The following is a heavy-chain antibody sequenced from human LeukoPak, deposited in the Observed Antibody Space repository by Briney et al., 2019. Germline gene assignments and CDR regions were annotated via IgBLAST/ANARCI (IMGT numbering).Heavy chain of an antibody. CDR3: ASGYYDSSGYYYYYYYMDV. J-gene: IGHJ6*03. CDR1: GFTFSSYW. CDR2: INSDGSST. Sequence: PGGSLRLSCAASGFTFSSYWMHWVRQAPGKGLVWVSRINSDGSSTSYADSVKGRFTISRDNAKNTLYLQMNSLRAEDTAVYYCASGYYDSSGYYYYYYYMDVWGKGTTVTISS. D-gene: IGHD3-22*01. V-gene: IGHV3-74*01.